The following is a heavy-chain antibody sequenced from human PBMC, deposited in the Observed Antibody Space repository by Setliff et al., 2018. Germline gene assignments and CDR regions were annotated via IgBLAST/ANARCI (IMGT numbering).Heavy chain of an antibody. Sequence: PGGSLRLSCAASGFVVSNNELSWVRQAPEKGLEWVSVTYASGAANYADSVKGRVTISRDNAKNSLYLQMNSLRVEDTAVYYCARDVFDFRTGEGGPWGQGTRVTVSS. V-gene: IGHV3-53*01. CDR3: ARDVFDFRTGEGGP. CDR1: GFVVSNNE. D-gene: IGHD3-3*01. CDR2: TYASGAA. J-gene: IGHJ5*02.